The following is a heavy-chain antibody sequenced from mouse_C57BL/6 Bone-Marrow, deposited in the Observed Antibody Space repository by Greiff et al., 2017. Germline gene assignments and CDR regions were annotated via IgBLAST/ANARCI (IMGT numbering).Heavy chain of an antibody. V-gene: IGHV1-15*01. D-gene: IGHD1-1*01. CDR1: GYTFTDYE. CDR3: TRVDYGSSYRGFDY. CDR2: IDPETGGT. J-gene: IGHJ2*01. Sequence: QVQLQQSGAELVRPGASVTLSCKASGYTFTDYEMHWVKQTPVHGLEWIGAIDPETGGTAYNQKFKGKAILTADKSSSTAYMELSSLTSEDSAVYYFTRVDYGSSYRGFDYWGQGTTLTVSS.